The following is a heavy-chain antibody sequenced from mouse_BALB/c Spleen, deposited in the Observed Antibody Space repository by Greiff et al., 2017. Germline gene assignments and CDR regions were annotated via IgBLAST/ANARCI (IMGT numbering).Heavy chain of an antibody. CDR3: VRDRDDYEAWFAY. V-gene: IGHV2-9-2*01. Sequence: VQLVESGPGLVAPSQSLSITCTVSGFSLTSYDISWIRQPPGKGLEWLGVIWTGGGTNYNSAFMSRLSISKDNSKSQVFLKMNSLQTDDTAIYYCVRDRDDYEAWFAYWGQGTLVTVSA. CDR2: IWTGGGT. D-gene: IGHD2-4*01. J-gene: IGHJ3*01. CDR1: GFSLTSYD.